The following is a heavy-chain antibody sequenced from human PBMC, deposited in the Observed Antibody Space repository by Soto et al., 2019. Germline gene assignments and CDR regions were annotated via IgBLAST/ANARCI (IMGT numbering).Heavy chain of an antibody. CDR2: LYYSGST. J-gene: IGHJ5*02. Sequence: QLQLQESGPGLVKPSETLSLTCTVSGGSISSSSYYWGWIRQPPGKGLEWIGSLYYSGSTYYNPSLKSRVTISVDTSKNQFSLKLSSVTAADTAVYYCAIPFYGDLGDWFDPWGQGTLVTVSS. CDR3: AIPFYGDLGDWFDP. D-gene: IGHD4-17*01. V-gene: IGHV4-39*01. CDR1: GGSISSSSYY.